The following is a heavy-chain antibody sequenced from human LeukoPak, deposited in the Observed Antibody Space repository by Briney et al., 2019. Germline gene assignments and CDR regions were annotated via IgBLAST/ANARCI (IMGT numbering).Heavy chain of an antibody. CDR2: INWNGGST. V-gene: IGHV3-20*04. Sequence: GGSLRLSCAASGFTFDDYGMSWVRQAPGKGLEWVSGINWNGGSTGYADSVKGRFTISRDNAKNSLYLQMNSLRAEDPALYYCARSFGATVTTPDFHWGQGTLVTVSS. CDR1: GFTFDDYG. CDR3: ARSFGATVTTPDFH. J-gene: IGHJ4*02. D-gene: IGHD4-17*01.